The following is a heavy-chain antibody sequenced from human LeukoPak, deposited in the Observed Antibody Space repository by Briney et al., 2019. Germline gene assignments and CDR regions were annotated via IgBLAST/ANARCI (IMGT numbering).Heavy chain of an antibody. CDR2: IYYSGST. D-gene: IGHD3-10*01. CDR1: GGSVSSGSYY. J-gene: IGHJ6*04. Sequence: SETLSLTCTVSGGSVSSGSYYWSWIRQPPGKGLEWIGYIYYSGSTNYNPSLKSRVTVSVDTSKNQFSLKLSSVTAADTAVYYCAREAYYYGSGSPYMDVWGKGTTVTVSS. CDR3: AREAYYYGSGSPYMDV. V-gene: IGHV4-61*01.